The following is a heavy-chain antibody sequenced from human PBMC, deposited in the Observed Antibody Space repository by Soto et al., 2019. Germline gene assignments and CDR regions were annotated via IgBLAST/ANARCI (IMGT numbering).Heavy chain of an antibody. Sequence: QVQLQESGPGLVKPSETLSLTCTVSGGSISSYYWSWIRQPAGKGLEWIGRIYTSGSTNYNPSLKSRVTMSVDKSKNQFSLKLSSVTAADTAVYYCARVPPRVAARDRGWFDPWGQGTLATVSS. D-gene: IGHD6-6*01. CDR1: GGSISSYY. CDR2: IYTSGST. CDR3: ARVPPRVAARDRGWFDP. V-gene: IGHV4-4*07. J-gene: IGHJ5*02.